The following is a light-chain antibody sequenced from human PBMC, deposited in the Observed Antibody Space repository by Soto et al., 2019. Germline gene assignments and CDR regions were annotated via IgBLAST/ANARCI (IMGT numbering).Light chain of an antibody. J-gene: IGKJ5*01. Sequence: DIQMTQSPSSLSASVGDRVTITCRASQSIHTYLNWYQQKPRTAPKLLIYAASSLQSGVPSRFSGSGSGTDFTLTITSLQPEDFATYYCQHSYGTPPNAFGQGTRLEIK. CDR1: QSIHTY. CDR2: AAS. CDR3: QHSYGTPPNA. V-gene: IGKV1-39*01.